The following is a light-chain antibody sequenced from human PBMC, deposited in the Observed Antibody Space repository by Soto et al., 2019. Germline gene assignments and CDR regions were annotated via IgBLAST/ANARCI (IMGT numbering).Light chain of an antibody. Sequence: EIVLTQSPATLSLSPGERATLSCRASQSLNSYLAWFQQKPGQAPRLLIYDASNRATDIPARFSGSGSGTDFTLTIGSLEPADFAVYYCQQRRDWPLTFGGGTKVEIK. CDR2: DAS. CDR3: QQRRDWPLT. J-gene: IGKJ4*01. V-gene: IGKV3-11*01. CDR1: QSLNSY.